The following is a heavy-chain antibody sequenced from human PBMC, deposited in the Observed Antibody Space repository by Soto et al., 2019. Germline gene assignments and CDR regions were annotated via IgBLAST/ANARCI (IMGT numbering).Heavy chain of an antibody. CDR3: ARVFSSSFRYFHHFFGLDV. D-gene: IGHD6-6*01. V-gene: IGHV3-7*05. CDR1: GFTFNNYW. Sequence: SCGASGFTFNNYWMTWVRQAPGKGLEWVANIKRDGSEEYYADSVKGRFTISRDNAKNSLYLQMDALRAEDTAVFYCARVFSSSFRYFHHFFGLDVWGQGTAVTVSS. J-gene: IGHJ6*02. CDR2: IKRDGSEE.